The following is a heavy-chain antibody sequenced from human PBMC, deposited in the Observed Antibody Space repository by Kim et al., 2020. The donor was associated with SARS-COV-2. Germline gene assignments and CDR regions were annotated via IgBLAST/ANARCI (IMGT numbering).Heavy chain of an antibody. V-gene: IGHV5-10-1*01. CDR2: IDPSDSYT. D-gene: IGHD3-10*01. Sequence: GESLKISCKGSGYSFTSYWISWVRQMPGKGLEWMGRIDPSDSYTNYSPSFQGHVTISADKSISTAYLQWSSLKASDTAMYYCARQKGYYYGSGSYFGGWFDPWGQGTLVTVSS. CDR1: GYSFTSYW. CDR3: ARQKGYYYGSGSYFGGWFDP. J-gene: IGHJ5*02.